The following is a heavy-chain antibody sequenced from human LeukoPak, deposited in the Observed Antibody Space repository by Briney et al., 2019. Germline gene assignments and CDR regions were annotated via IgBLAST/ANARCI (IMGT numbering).Heavy chain of an antibody. J-gene: IGHJ4*02. Sequence: PGRSLRLSCAASGFTFSSYGMHWVRQAPGKGLEWVAVISYDGSNKYYADSVKGRFTIPRDNSKNTLYLQMNSLRAEDTAVYYCAKEPQYYYDSSGYHLGFDYWGQGTLVTVSS. CDR2: ISYDGSNK. D-gene: IGHD3-22*01. CDR1: GFTFSSYG. CDR3: AKEPQYYYDSSGYHLGFDY. V-gene: IGHV3-30*18.